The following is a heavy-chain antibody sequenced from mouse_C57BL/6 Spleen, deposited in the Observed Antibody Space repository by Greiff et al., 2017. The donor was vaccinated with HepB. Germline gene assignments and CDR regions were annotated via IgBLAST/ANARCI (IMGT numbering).Heavy chain of an antibody. CDR2: ISYDGSN. V-gene: IGHV3-6*01. CDR1: GYSITSGYY. CDR3: ASGRLRRGAWFAY. Sequence: EVKLQESGPGLVKPSQSLSLTCSVTGYSITSGYYWNWIRQFPGNKLEWMGYISYDGSNNYNPSLKNRISITRDTTKNQFFLKLNSVTTEDTATYYCASGRLRRGAWFAYWGQGTLVTVSA. D-gene: IGHD2-4*01. J-gene: IGHJ3*01.